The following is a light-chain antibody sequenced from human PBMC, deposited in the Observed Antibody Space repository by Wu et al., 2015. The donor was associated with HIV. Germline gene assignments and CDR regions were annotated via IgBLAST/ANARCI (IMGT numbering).Light chain of an antibody. J-gene: IGKJ4*01. V-gene: IGKV3-20*01. CDR3: QQYGSSPLT. CDR2: GAS. CDR1: QSVSSSY. Sequence: EIVLTQSPGTLSLSPGERATLSCRASQSVSSSYLAWYQQKPGQAPRLLIYGASSRATGIPDRFSGSGSGTDFTLTISRLEPEDFAAYYCQQYGSSPLTFGGGTKVEDQT.